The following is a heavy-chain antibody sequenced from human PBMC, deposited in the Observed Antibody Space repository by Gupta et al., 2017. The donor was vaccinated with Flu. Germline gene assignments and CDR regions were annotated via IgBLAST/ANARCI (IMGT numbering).Heavy chain of an antibody. D-gene: IGHD2-15*01. CDR2: NYYSGST. CDR3: ARHRGYCSGGSCYSFPHSDPDDAFDI. CDR1: GGSISSSSYY. V-gene: IGHV4-39*01. Sequence: QLQLQESGPGLVKPSETLSLTCTVSGGSISSSSYYWGWIRQPPGKGLEWIGSNYYSGSTYYNPSLKSRVTISVDTSKNQFSLKLSSVTAADTAVYYCARHRGYCSGGSCYSFPHSDPDDAFDIWGQGTMVTVSS. J-gene: IGHJ3*02.